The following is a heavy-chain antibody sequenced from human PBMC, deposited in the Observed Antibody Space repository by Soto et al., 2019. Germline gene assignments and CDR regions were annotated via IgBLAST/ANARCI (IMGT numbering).Heavy chain of an antibody. CDR2: INSDGSTT. D-gene: IGHD2-21*02. J-gene: IGHJ3*01. CDR1: GFTFSHYW. CDR3: AREIGGVTASDAFDV. Sequence: EVQLVESGGGLVQPGGSLRLSCAASGFTFSHYWMHWVRLTPGKGLVWISRINSDGSTTSSADSVRGRFSMSRDNAKNSLYLQMNSLRADDTAVYFCAREIGGVTASDAFDVWGHGTMVTVTS. V-gene: IGHV3-74*01.